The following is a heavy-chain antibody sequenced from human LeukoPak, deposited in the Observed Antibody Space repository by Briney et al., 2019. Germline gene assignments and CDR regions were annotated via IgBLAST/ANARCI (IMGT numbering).Heavy chain of an antibody. V-gene: IGHV1-46*01. J-gene: IGHJ4*02. CDR2: INPSGGST. CDR1: GYTSTSDY. D-gene: IGHD5-24*01. CDR3: ARDLGDGYKYELAFFDY. Sequence: GASVKVSCKASGYTSTSDYMHWVRQATGQWLEWMGIINPSGGSTSYAQKFQGRVTMTRDTSTSTVYMELSSLRSEDTAVYYCARDLGDGYKYELAFFDYWGQGTLVTVSS.